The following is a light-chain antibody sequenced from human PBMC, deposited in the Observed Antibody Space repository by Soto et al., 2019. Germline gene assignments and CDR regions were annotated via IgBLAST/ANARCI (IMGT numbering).Light chain of an antibody. CDR2: AAS. J-gene: IGKJ1*01. V-gene: IGKV1-6*01. CDR1: QGISTY. CDR3: LQDYNYPRT. Sequence: IQMTQSPSSLSASVGDRVTITCRASQGISTYLNWYLQKPGKAPKLLIYAASSLQSGVPSRFSGSGSGTDFTLTISSLQPEDFGTYYCLQDYNYPRTFGQGTKV.